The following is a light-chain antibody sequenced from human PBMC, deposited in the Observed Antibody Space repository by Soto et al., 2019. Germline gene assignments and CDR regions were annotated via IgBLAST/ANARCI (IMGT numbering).Light chain of an antibody. CDR3: QQFGSAPRT. V-gene: IGKV3-20*01. CDR2: GPS. J-gene: IGKJ1*01. Sequence: EIGLTQSPGTLSLSPGERATLSCRTSQRVSSDFLAWYQQKAGQAPRLLIYGPSNRATGVPDRLIGGGSGTDFTLTISRLEPEDFAVYYCQQFGSAPRTFGQGTKVDI. CDR1: QRVSSDF.